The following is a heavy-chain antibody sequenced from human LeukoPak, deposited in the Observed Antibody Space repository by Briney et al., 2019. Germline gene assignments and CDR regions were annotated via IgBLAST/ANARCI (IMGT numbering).Heavy chain of an antibody. V-gene: IGHV4-31*03. Sequence: SQTLSLPCTVSGGSISSGGYYWSWIRQHPGKGLEWIGYIYYSGSTYYNPSLKSRVNQFSLKLSSVTAADTAVYYCAAEYSSSEYYYYYMDVWGKGTTVTVSS. CDR3: AAEYSSSEYYYYYMDV. CDR2: IYYSGST. CDR1: GGSISSGGYY. J-gene: IGHJ6*03. D-gene: IGHD6-6*01.